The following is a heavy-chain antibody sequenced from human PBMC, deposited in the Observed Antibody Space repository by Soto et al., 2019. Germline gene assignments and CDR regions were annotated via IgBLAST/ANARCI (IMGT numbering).Heavy chain of an antibody. CDR1: GGTFSSYA. CDR3: ALPYYYDSNGYSSHYNWFDP. V-gene: IGHV1-69*13. CDR2: IIPISGTA. Sequence: SVKVSSRASGGTFSSYAISWLRQAAGPGRDWMGGIIPISGTANYAQKLQGRVRSTAYESTSKAYMELSSLRSDDTGVYYCALPYYYDSNGYSSHYNWFDPWGQGTLVTVSS. J-gene: IGHJ5*02. D-gene: IGHD3-22*01.